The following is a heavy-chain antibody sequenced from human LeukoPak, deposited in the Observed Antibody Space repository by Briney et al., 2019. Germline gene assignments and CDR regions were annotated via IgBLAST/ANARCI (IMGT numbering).Heavy chain of an antibody. D-gene: IGHD6-13*01. J-gene: IGHJ4*02. V-gene: IGHV3-48*01. CDR3: ARDPLSSSSFDL. Sequence: GGSLRLSCAASGFTFSSYSMNWVRQAPGKGLEWVSYISSRSATIYYADSVKGRFTISRDNAKNSLYLQMNSLRAEDTAVYYCARDPLSSSSFDLWGQGTLATVSS. CDR1: GFTFSSYS. CDR2: ISSRSATI.